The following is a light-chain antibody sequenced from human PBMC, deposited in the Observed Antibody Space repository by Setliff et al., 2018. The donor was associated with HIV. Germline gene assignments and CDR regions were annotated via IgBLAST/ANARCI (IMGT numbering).Light chain of an antibody. CDR1: SSDVGSYNR. V-gene: IGLV2-18*02. J-gene: IGLJ1*01. CDR2: EVN. CDR3: SSYTSISTEV. Sequence: QSVLTQPPSVSGSPGQSVTISCTGTSSDVGSYNRVSWYQQPPGTAPKLMIYEVNNRPSGVPDRFSGSKSGNTASLTISGLQAEDGADYYCSSYTSISTEVFGTGTKVTVL.